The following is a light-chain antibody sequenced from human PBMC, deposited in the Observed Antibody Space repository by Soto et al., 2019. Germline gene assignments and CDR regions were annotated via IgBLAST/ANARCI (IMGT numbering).Light chain of an antibody. J-gene: IGKJ5*01. V-gene: IGKV1-5*03. CDR2: KAS. CDR3: QQYGYSPIT. CDR1: QSISSW. Sequence: DIQMTQTPTSLSASVGDRVNITCRASQSISSWLAWYQQKPGKAPNLLIHKASHLESGVPSRFSGSGSGTEFTLTISRLEPEDFAVYYCQQYGYSPITFGRRTRLEI.